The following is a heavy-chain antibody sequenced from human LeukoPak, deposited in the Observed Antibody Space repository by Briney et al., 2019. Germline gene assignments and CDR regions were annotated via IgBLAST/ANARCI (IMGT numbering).Heavy chain of an antibody. CDR2: MSGSSTYT. D-gene: IGHD3-22*01. J-gene: IGHJ4*02. Sequence: GGSLRLSCAASGFTFSDNYMSWIRQAPGRGLEWVSHMSGSSTYTNYADSVKGRFTISRDNAKDSLYLQMNSLRAEDTAVYYCARGARQLYYDSSGYYVDYWGQGTLVTVSS. V-gene: IGHV3-11*05. CDR3: ARGARQLYYDSSGYYVDY. CDR1: GFTFSDNY.